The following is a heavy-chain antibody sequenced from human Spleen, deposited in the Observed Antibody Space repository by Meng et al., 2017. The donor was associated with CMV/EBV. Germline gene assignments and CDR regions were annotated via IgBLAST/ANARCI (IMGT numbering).Heavy chain of an antibody. CDR2: INPESGDA. J-gene: IGHJ5*02. V-gene: IGHV1-2*02. CDR1: GYTFTGYY. Sequence: ASVKVSCKASGYTFTGYYIHWVRQAPGKGFEWMGWINPESGDANYAQKFQGRVTMTRDTSISTVYMEVSSLRSDDTAVYYCARDLLVSQPTAVIPNWFDPWGPGTLVTVSS. D-gene: IGHD2-2*01. CDR3: ARDLLVSQPTAVIPNWFDP.